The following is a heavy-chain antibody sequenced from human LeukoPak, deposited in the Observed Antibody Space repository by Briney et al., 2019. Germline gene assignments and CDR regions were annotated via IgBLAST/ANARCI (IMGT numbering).Heavy chain of an antibody. D-gene: IGHD3-10*01. CDR3: ARRGYYYGSGKFFDY. CDR1: GGSVSSGSYY. J-gene: IGHJ4*02. V-gene: IGHV4-61*01. CDR2: IYYSGSS. Sequence: SETLSLTCTVSGGSVSSGSYYWSWVRQPPGQGLEWIGYIYYSGSSNYNPSLKSRVTISLDTSKNQFSLKLSSVTAADTAVYYCARRGYYYGSGKFFDYWGQGTLVTVSS.